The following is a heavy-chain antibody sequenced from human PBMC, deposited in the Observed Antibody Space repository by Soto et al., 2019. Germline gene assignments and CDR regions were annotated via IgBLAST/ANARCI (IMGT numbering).Heavy chain of an antibody. D-gene: IGHD2-2*01. J-gene: IGHJ4*02. CDR1: GFTFSSYS. CDR3: ARGTSWTYYFDY. Sequence: GGSLRLSCAASGFTFSSYSMIWVRQAPGKGLEWVSSISTSSDYIYYADSMKGRFTISRDNAKNSLYLQMNSLRAEDTAVYYCARGTSWTYYFDYWGQGTLVTVSS. CDR2: ISTSSDYI. V-gene: IGHV3-21*01.